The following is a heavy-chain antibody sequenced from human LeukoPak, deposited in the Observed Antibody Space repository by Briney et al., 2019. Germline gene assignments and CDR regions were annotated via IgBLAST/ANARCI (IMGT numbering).Heavy chain of an antibody. CDR3: ARDSSGPLY. Sequence: GGSLRLSCAASGFTFNTYAISWVRQAPGKGLEWVSAISGSGDMTNYADSVKGRFTISRDNSKNTLYLQMNSLSAEDTAVYYCARDSSGPLYWGQGTLVTVSS. CDR2: ISGSGDMT. J-gene: IGHJ4*02. D-gene: IGHD6-19*01. V-gene: IGHV3-23*01. CDR1: GFTFNTYA.